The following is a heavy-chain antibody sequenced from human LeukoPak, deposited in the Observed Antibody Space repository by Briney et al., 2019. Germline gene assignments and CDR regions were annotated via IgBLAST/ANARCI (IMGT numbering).Heavy chain of an antibody. CDR3: AKDDAFDI. CDR1: GFTFSSYG. Sequence: PGGSLRLSCAAPGFTFSSYGMHWVRQAPGKGLEWVAVISYDGSNKYYADSVKGRFTISGDNSKNTLYLQMNSLRAEDTAVYYCAKDDAFDIWGQGTMVTVSS. V-gene: IGHV3-30*18. CDR2: ISYDGSNK. J-gene: IGHJ3*02.